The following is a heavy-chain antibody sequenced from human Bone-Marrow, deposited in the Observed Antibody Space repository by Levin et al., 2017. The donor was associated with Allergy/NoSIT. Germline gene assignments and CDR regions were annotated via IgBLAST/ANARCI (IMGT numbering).Heavy chain of an antibody. V-gene: IGHV4-59*01. CDR2: IYYSGST. J-gene: IGHJ4*02. CDR1: GGSISSYY. Sequence: KPSETLSLTCTVSGGSISSYYWSWIRQPPGKGLEWIGYIYYSGSTNYNPSLKSRVTISVDTSKNQFSLKLSSVTAADTAVYYCARGEGVGYCSGGSCYLFDYWGQGTLVTVSS. D-gene: IGHD2-15*01. CDR3: ARGEGVGYCSGGSCYLFDY.